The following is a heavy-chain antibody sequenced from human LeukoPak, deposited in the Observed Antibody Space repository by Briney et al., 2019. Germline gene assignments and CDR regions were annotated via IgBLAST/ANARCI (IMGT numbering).Heavy chain of an antibody. CDR3: ARVKQAGVSGYWFDP. V-gene: IGHV4-59*01. Sequence: SETLSLTSTVSGGSISSYYWSWIRQPPWTGLEWIGYIHYSWSTNYSPSLKSRVTISVDTSKNQFSLKLNSVTAADTAVYYCARVKQAGVSGYWFDPWGQGTLVTVSS. CDR1: GGSISSYY. J-gene: IGHJ5*02. D-gene: IGHD2-8*01. CDR2: IHYSWST.